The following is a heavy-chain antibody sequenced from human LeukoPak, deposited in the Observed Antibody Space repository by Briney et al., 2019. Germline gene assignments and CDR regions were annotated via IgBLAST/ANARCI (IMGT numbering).Heavy chain of an antibody. D-gene: IGHD3-3*01. Sequence: SETLSLTCTVSGGSISSSYWGWIRQPPGKGLEWIVSVYDSGNTKYNPSLKSRVTISVDTSKNQFSLKLSSVTAADTAVYYCASRSSIWSGYQDTLYYFDSWGQGTLVTVSS. CDR2: VYDSGNT. CDR1: GGSISSSY. V-gene: IGHV4-59*01. CDR3: ASRSSIWSGYQDTLYYFDS. J-gene: IGHJ4*02.